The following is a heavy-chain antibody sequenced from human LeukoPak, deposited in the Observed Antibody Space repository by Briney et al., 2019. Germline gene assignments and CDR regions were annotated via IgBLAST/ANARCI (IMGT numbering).Heavy chain of an antibody. J-gene: IGHJ4*02. D-gene: IGHD6-6*01. CDR3: ARGYGSSRGWY. CDR1: GYTFSSYW. Sequence: GGSLRLSCAASGYTFSSYWMHWVRQATGKGLVWVSRINSDGSSTSYADSVKGRFTISRDNAKNTLYLQMNSLRAEDTAVYYCARGYGSSRGWYWGQGTLVTVSS. V-gene: IGHV3-74*01. CDR2: INSDGSST.